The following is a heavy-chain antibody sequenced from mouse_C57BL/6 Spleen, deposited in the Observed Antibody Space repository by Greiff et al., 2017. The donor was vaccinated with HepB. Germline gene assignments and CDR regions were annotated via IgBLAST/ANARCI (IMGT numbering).Heavy chain of an antibody. CDR1: GFTFSSYA. V-gene: IGHV5-4*01. J-gene: IGHJ2*01. CDR3: ARYYYGSSYYFDY. Sequence: EVQWVESGGGLVKPGGSLKLSCAASGFTFSSYAMSWVRQTPEKRLEWVATISDGGSYTYYPDNVKGRFTISRDNAKNNLYLQMSHLKSEDTAMYYCARYYYGSSYYFDYWGQGTTLTVSS. D-gene: IGHD1-1*01. CDR2: ISDGGSYT.